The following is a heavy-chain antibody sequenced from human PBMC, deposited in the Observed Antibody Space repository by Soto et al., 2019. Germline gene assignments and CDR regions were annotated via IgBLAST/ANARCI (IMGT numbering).Heavy chain of an antibody. CDR3: ARDPNCSGGSCFDY. Sequence: SETLSLTCAVSGGSISSSNWWSWVRQPPGKGLEWIGEIYHSGSTNYNPSLKSRVTISVDKSKNQFSLKLSSVTAADTAVYYCARDPNCSGGSCFDYWGQGTLVTVSS. V-gene: IGHV4-4*02. CDR2: IYHSGST. D-gene: IGHD2-15*01. CDR1: GGSISSSNW. J-gene: IGHJ4*02.